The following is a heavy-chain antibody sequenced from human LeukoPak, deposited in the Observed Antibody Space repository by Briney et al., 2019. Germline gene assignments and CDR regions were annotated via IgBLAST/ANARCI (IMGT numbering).Heavy chain of an antibody. CDR2: IYYSGST. CDR3: ARHADSSGYLDAFDI. J-gene: IGHJ3*02. CDR1: GGSISSSSYS. V-gene: IGHV4-39*01. Sequence: PSETLSLTCTVSGGSISSSSYSWGCIRQPPGKGLEWIGSIYYSGSTNYNPSLESRVTISVDTSKNQSSLKLSSVTAADTAVYYCARHADSSGYLDAFDIWGQGTMVTVSS. D-gene: IGHD3-22*01.